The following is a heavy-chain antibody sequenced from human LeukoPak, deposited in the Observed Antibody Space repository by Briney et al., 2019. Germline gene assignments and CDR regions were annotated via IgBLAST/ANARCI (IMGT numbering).Heavy chain of an antibody. V-gene: IGHV3-21*01. CDR3: ARGLQEWERRRDY. D-gene: IGHD1-26*01. Sequence: GGSLRLSCAASGFTFSSYPLNWVRQAPGKGLEWVSSISTTNSYIYYADSVKGRFTISRDNAKNTLYLQLNSLRAEDTAVYYCARGLQEWERRRDYWGQGTLVTVSS. J-gene: IGHJ4*02. CDR2: ISTTNSYI. CDR1: GFTFSSYP.